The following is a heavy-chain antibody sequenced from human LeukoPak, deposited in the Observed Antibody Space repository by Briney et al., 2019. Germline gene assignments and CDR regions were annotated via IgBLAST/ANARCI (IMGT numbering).Heavy chain of an antibody. CDR1: GGSTTSSYYY. D-gene: IGHD1/OR15-1a*01. Sequence: SETLSPTCTVSGGSTTSSYYYWGWIRQPPGKGLEWIGSIYGGGTYYNPSLKGRVSISVDTSKSQFSLKLTSVSAADTAVYYCARLEQQQTGDVFDLWGQGTMVTVSS. V-gene: IGHV4-39*01. CDR3: ARLEQQQTGDVFDL. J-gene: IGHJ3*01. CDR2: IYGGGT.